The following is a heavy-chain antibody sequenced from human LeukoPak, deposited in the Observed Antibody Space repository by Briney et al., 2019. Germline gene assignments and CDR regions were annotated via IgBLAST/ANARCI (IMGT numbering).Heavy chain of an antibody. V-gene: IGHV3-33*01. CDR1: GFTFSSYG. D-gene: IGHD1-26*01. J-gene: IGHJ3*02. Sequence: ARSLRLSCAASGFTFSSYGMHWVRQAPGKGLEWVAVIWYDGSNKYYADSVKGRFTISRDNSKNTLYLQMNSLRAEDTAVYYCARGIVGATLPDAFDIWGQGTMVTVSP. CDR2: IWYDGSNK. CDR3: ARGIVGATLPDAFDI.